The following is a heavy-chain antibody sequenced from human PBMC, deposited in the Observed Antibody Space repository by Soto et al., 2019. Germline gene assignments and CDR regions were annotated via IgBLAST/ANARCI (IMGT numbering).Heavy chain of an antibody. CDR1: GGSISSYY. CDR3: ARDNSSGWLRGWFAT. D-gene: IGHD6-19*01. V-gene: IGHV4-59*01. J-gene: IGHJ5*02. Sequence: PSETLSLTCTVSGGSISSYYWSWIRQPPGKGLEWIGYIYYSGSTNYNPSLKSRVTISVDTSKNQFSLKLSSVTAADTAVYYCARDNSSGWLRGWFATWGQGTLVTVSS. CDR2: IYYSGST.